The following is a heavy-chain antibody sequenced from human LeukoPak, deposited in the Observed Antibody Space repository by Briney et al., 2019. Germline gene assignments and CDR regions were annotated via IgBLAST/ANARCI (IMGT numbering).Heavy chain of an antibody. V-gene: IGHV4-61*02. CDR2: IYTSGST. Sequence: SETLSLTCTVSGGSISSGSYYWSWIRQPAGTGLEWIGRIYTSGSTNYNPSLKSRVTISVDTSKNQFSLKLSSVTAADTAVYYCARADITIFGVADDAFDIWGQGTMVTVSS. D-gene: IGHD3-3*01. CDR3: ARADITIFGVADDAFDI. J-gene: IGHJ3*02. CDR1: GGSISSGSYY.